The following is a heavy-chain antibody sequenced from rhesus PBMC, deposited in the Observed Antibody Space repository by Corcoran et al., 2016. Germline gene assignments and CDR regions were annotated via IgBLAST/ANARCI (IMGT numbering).Heavy chain of an antibody. CDR3: ARDHLANPYYEDDYGYYYYGLDS. Sequence: QVQLQESGPGLVKPSETLSLTCAVSGGSISDDYYWSWIRQPPGKGLEWIGYIYGSGGGTNYHPSLKNRVINSIDTSKNQFSLKLSSVTAADPAVYYCARDHLANPYYEDDYGYYYYGLDSWGQGVVVTVSS. CDR2: IYGSGGGT. CDR1: GGSISDDYY. D-gene: IGHD3-9*01. V-gene: IGHV4-106*01. J-gene: IGHJ6*01.